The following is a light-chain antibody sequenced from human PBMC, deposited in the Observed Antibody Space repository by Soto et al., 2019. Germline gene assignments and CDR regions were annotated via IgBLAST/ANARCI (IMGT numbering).Light chain of an antibody. Sequence: EIVLTQSPGTLSLSPGERATLSCRASQSVRSTYLAWYQQKPGQAPRLLIYGASSRATGIPDRFSGSGSGTDFTLTISRLEPEDFAVYFCQQSGNSPRTFGQGTRLEIK. CDR1: QSVRSTY. J-gene: IGKJ5*01. V-gene: IGKV3-20*01. CDR2: GAS. CDR3: QQSGNSPRT.